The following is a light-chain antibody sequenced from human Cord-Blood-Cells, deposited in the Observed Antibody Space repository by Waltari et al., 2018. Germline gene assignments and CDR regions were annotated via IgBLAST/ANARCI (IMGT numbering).Light chain of an antibody. Sequence: DIQMTQSPSSLSASVGDRVTITCQASQDISNYLNWYQQKSGKAPKLLIYDASNLETGVPSRFSGSGSGTDFTFTISSLQPEDIATYYCQQYDNLSWTFGQGTKVEIK. J-gene: IGKJ1*01. V-gene: IGKV1-33*01. CDR2: DAS. CDR1: QDISNY. CDR3: QQYDNLSWT.